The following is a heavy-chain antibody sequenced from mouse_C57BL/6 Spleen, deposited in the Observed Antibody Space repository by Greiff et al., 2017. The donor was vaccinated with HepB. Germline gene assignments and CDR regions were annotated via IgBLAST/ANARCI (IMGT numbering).Heavy chain of an antibody. V-gene: IGHV1-81*01. Sequence: VQLQQSGAELARPGASVKLSCKASGYTFTSYGISWVKQRTGQGLEWIGEIYPRSGNTYYNEKFKGKATLTADKSSSTAYMELRSLTSEDSAVYFCAPSYSNYASFAYWGQGTLVTVSA. CDR3: APSYSNYASFAY. J-gene: IGHJ3*01. CDR2: IYPRSGNT. CDR1: GYTFTSYG. D-gene: IGHD2-5*01.